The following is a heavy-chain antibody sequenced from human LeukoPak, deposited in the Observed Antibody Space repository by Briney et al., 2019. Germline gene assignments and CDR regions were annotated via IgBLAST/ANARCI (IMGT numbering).Heavy chain of an antibody. J-gene: IGHJ6*03. CDR1: GFTFSSYW. Sequence: PGGSLRVSCAASGFTFSSYWMSWVRQAPGKGLEWVANIKLDGSEKYYVDPVKGRFTISRDNAKNSLYLQMNSLRAEDTAVYYCARDKIGYSYGYYYYYYMDVWGKGTTVTISS. V-gene: IGHV3-7*01. CDR2: IKLDGSEK. CDR3: ARDKIGYSYGYYYYYYMDV. D-gene: IGHD5-18*01.